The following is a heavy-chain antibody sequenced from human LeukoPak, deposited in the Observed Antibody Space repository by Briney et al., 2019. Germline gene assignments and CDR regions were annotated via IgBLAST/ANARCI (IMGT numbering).Heavy chain of an antibody. D-gene: IGHD4-17*01. J-gene: IGHJ4*02. V-gene: IGHV3-30-3*02. CDR3: AKKFTGTTVISGDYFDY. Sequence: GGSLRLSCAASGFTFSRYAMHWVRQAPGKGPEWVAVMSSDGSKKYYADSVKGRFTISRDNSKNTLYLQMNSLRAEDTAVYYCAKKFTGTTVISGDYFDYWGQGTLVTVSS. CDR1: GFTFSRYA. CDR2: MSSDGSKK.